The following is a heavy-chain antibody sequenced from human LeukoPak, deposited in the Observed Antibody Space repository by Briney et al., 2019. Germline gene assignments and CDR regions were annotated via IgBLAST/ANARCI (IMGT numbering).Heavy chain of an antibody. V-gene: IGHV3-23*01. Sequence: GGSLRLSCAASGFTFSSYSMNWVRQAPGKGLEWVSAISGSGGSTYYADSVKGRFTISRDNSKNTLYLQMNSLRAEDTAEYYCAKDQEKYCSSTSCPYYGMDVWGQGTTVTVSS. CDR2: ISGSGGST. J-gene: IGHJ6*02. CDR3: AKDQEKYCSSTSCPYYGMDV. D-gene: IGHD2-2*01. CDR1: GFTFSSYS.